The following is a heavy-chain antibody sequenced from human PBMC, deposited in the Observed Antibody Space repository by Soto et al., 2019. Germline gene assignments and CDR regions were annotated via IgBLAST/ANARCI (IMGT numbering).Heavy chain of an antibody. CDR2: IIPIFGTA. D-gene: IGHD2-2*01. CDR1: GGTFSSYA. CDR3: ASKGEYQLLSYYYYGIDV. Sequence: QVQLVQSGAEVKKPGSSVKVSCKASGGTFSSYAISWVRQAPGQGLEWMGGIIPIFGTANYAQKFQGRVTITADESTSTAYMELSSLRSEDTAVYYCASKGEYQLLSYYYYGIDVWGQGTTVTVSS. J-gene: IGHJ6*02. V-gene: IGHV1-69*01.